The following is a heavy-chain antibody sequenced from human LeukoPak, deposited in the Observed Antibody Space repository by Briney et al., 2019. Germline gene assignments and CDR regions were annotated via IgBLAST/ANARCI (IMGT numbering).Heavy chain of an antibody. J-gene: IGHJ4*02. CDR2: INHSGSI. D-gene: IGHD4-11*01. Sequence: SETLSLTCAVYGGSVGGYYFYWIRQPPGKGLEWIGEINHSGSINYNPSLKSRVTISIRTSRNQFSLRLSSVTAGDTAVYYCARGPRGKTTVTTTAYKGPEVFLYWGQGTLVTVSS. V-gene: IGHV4-34*01. CDR1: GGSVGGYY. CDR3: ARGPRGKTTVTTTAYKGPEVFLY.